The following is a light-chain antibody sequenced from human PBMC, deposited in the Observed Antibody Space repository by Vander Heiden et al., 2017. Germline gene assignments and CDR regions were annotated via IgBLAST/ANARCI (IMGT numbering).Light chain of an antibody. V-gene: IGLV1-51*02. Sequence: QSVLTQPPPLSAAPGQIVTISCSGSSSNIGNNYVSWYQQLPGTAPKLLMYENNKRPSGIPGRFSGSKSGTSATLGITGLQTGDEADYYCATWDSSLSVWVFGGGTKVTVL. CDR1: SSNIGNNY. CDR2: ENN. J-gene: IGLJ3*02. CDR3: ATWDSSLSVWV.